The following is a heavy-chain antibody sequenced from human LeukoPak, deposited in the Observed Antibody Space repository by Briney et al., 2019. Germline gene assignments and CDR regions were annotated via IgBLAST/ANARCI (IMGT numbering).Heavy chain of an antibody. Sequence: GGSLRLSCAASGFTFSCYSMNWVRQAPGKGLEWVSYISSSSSTIYYADSVKGRFTISRDNAKNSLYLQMNSLRAEDTAVYYCARDYYDSSGYYYDYWGQGTLVTVSS. CDR2: ISSSSSTI. D-gene: IGHD3-22*01. CDR3: ARDYYDSSGYYYDY. J-gene: IGHJ4*02. CDR1: GFTFSCYS. V-gene: IGHV3-48*04.